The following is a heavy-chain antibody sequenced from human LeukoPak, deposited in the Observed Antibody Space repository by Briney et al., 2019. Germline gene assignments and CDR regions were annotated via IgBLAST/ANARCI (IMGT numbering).Heavy chain of an antibody. CDR2: IIPIFGTA. CDR1: GGTFSSYA. CDR3: ARGPPRQVGATYMNY. Sequence: GASVKVSCKASGGTFSSYAISWVRQAPGQGLEWMGGIIPIFGTANYAQKFQGRVTITADESTSTAYMELSSLRSEDTAVYYCARGPPRQVGATYMNYWGQGTLVTVSS. V-gene: IGHV1-69*13. J-gene: IGHJ4*02. D-gene: IGHD1-26*01.